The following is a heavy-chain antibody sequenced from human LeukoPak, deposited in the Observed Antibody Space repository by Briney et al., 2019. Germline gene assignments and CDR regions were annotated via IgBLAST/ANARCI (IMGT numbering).Heavy chain of an antibody. V-gene: IGHV3-48*01. CDR2: ISSSSSTI. D-gene: IGHD2-8*01. J-gene: IGHJ6*03. CDR3: ARDYTPNCTNGVCYRDYYYYYMDV. CDR1: GFTFSSHA. Sequence: GGSLRLSCAASGFTFSSHALNWVRQAPGKGLEWISYISSSSSTIYYADSVKGRFTISRDSAKNSLYLQMNSLRAEDTAVYYCARDYTPNCTNGVCYRDYYYYYMDVWGKGTTVTVSS.